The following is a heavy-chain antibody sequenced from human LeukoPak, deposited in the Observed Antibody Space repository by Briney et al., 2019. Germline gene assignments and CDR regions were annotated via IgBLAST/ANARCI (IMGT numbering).Heavy chain of an antibody. V-gene: IGHV7-4-1*02. CDR3: ARSARPLTGYYRSYNWFDP. CDR1: GYTFTSYA. D-gene: IGHD3-9*01. CDR2: INTNTGNP. J-gene: IGHJ5*02. Sequence: ASVKVSCKASGYTFTSYAMNWVRQAPGQGLEWMGWINTNTGNPTYAQGFTGRFVFSLDTSVSTAYLQISSLKAEDTAVYYCARSARPLTGYYRSYNWFDPGGQGTLVTVSS.